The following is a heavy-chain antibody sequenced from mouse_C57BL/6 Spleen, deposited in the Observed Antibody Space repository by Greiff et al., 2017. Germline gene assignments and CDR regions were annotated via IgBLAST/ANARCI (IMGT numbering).Heavy chain of an antibody. CDR3: ARFRDYDYDEDYFDY. D-gene: IGHD2-4*01. CDR1: GYTFTSYW. Sequence: VQLQQPGAELVRPGTSVKLSCKASGYTFTSYWMHWVKQRPGQGLEWIGVIDPSDSYTNYNQKFKGKATLTVDTSSSTAYMQLSSLTSEDSAVYYCARFRDYDYDEDYFDYWCQGTTLTVSS. J-gene: IGHJ2*01. CDR2: IDPSDSYT. V-gene: IGHV1-59*01.